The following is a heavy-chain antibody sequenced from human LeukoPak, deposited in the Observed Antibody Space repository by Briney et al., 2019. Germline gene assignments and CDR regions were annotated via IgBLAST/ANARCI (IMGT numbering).Heavy chain of an antibody. D-gene: IGHD4-23*01. V-gene: IGHV3-53*04. CDR1: GFTVSSNY. J-gene: IGHJ6*02. CDR2: IYSGGST. Sequence: GGSLRLSSAASGFTVSSNYMSWVRQAPGKGLEWVSVIYSGGSTYYADSVKGRFTISRHNSKNTLCLQMNSLRAEDTAVYYCARVYGGNPRPSYGMDVWGQGTTVTVSS. CDR3: ARVYGGNPRPSYGMDV.